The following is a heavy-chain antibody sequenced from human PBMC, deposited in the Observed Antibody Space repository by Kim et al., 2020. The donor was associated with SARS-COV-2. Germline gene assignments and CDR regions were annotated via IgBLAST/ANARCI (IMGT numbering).Heavy chain of an antibody. CDR1: GFTFSSYW. Sequence: GGSLRLSCAASGFTFSSYWMTWVRQAPGNGLECVANIKQDGNQKYYVDSVKGRFTISRDNAKNSLYLQMNSLRAEDTAVYYCARDGDLYSSGKDAFDIWGQGTMVTVSS. J-gene: IGHJ3*02. CDR2: IKQDGNQK. CDR3: ARDGDLYSSGKDAFDI. V-gene: IGHV3-7*01. D-gene: IGHD6-19*01.